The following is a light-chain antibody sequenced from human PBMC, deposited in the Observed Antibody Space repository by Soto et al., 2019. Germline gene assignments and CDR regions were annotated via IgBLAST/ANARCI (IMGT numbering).Light chain of an antibody. Sequence: EIVLTQSPGTLSLFPGERATLSCRASQSVSSNYLAWYQQKPGQAPRLLIYGASSRATGIPDRFSGSGSGTDFTLSISRLESEDFAVYYCQQYGSSPRTFGQGTKV. CDR1: QSVSSNY. CDR3: QQYGSSPRT. J-gene: IGKJ1*01. CDR2: GAS. V-gene: IGKV3-20*01.